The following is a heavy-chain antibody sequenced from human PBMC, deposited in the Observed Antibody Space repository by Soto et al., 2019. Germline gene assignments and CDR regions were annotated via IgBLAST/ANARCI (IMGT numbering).Heavy chain of an antibody. Sequence: EVQLLESGGGLVQPGGSLRLSCAASGFTFSHFDMSWVRQAPGKGLEWVSTLSGGDDSTYYADSVKDRFTISRDNSKNTLYLQLNSLRAEDTAVYYCAKKYHYGSGTYLYYFDYWGQGTVVTVSS. CDR3: AKKYHYGSGTYLYYFDY. V-gene: IGHV3-23*01. D-gene: IGHD3-10*01. CDR2: LSGGDDST. CDR1: GFTFSHFD. J-gene: IGHJ4*02.